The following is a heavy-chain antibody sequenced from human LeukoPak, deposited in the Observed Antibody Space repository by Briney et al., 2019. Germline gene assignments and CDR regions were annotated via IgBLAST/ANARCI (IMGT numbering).Heavy chain of an antibody. CDR2: INSDGSST. Sequence: PGGSLRLSCAASGFTFSSYWVHWVRQAPGKGLVWVSRINSDGSSTSYADSVKGRFTISRDNAKNTLYLQMNSLRAEDTAVYYCARYCSSTSCYRTFDYWGQGTLVTVSS. CDR1: GFTFSSYW. CDR3: ARYCSSTSCYRTFDY. J-gene: IGHJ4*02. V-gene: IGHV3-74*01. D-gene: IGHD2-2*02.